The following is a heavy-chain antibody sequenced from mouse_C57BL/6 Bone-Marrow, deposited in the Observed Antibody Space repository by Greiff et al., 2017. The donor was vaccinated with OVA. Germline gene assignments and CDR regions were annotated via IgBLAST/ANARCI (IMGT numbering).Heavy chain of an antibody. CDR1: GYTFTSYW. Sequence: QVQLQQPGAELVKPGASVKLSCKASGYTFTSYWMQRVKQRPGQGLEWIGEIDPSDSYTNYNQKFKGKATLTVDTSSSTAYMQLSSLTSEDSAVYYCARGETGTVAYWGQGTLVTVSA. CDR2: IDPSDSYT. V-gene: IGHV1-50*01. CDR3: ARGETGTVAY. D-gene: IGHD4-1*01. J-gene: IGHJ3*01.